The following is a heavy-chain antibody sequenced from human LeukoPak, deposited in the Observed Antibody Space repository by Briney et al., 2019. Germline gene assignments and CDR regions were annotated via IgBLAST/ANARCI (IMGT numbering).Heavy chain of an antibody. Sequence: GASVKVSCKASGGTFSSYAISWVRQAPGQGLEWMGGIIPIFGTASYAQKFQGRVTITADESTSTAYMELSSLRSEDTAVYYCAWEQEYCGGDCSLPNNWFDPWGQGTLVTVSS. CDR3: AWEQEYCGGDCSLPNNWFDP. CDR2: IIPIFGTA. D-gene: IGHD2-21*02. J-gene: IGHJ5*02. CDR1: GGTFSSYA. V-gene: IGHV1-69*01.